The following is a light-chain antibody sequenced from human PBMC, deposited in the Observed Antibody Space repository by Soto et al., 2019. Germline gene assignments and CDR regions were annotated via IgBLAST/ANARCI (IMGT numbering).Light chain of an antibody. CDR1: QSVSSY. CDR3: QQRSDWPST. J-gene: IGKJ4*02. CDR2: DAS. V-gene: IGKV3-11*01. Sequence: EIVLTQSPATLSLSPGERATLSCRASQSVSSYLAWYQQKPGQAPRLLIYDASTRATGIPARFSGSGSGTDFTLTISSLEPEDFAVDYCQQRSDWPSTFGGGTKVQIK.